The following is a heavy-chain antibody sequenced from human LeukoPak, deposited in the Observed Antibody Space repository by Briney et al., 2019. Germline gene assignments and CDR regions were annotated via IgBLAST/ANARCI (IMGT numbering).Heavy chain of an antibody. D-gene: IGHD3-3*01. CDR3: ARRGFGVVNEYYYYYYMDV. J-gene: IGHJ6*03. CDR1: GYTFTGYY. Sequence: GASVKVSCKASGYTFTGYYMHWVRQAPGQGLERMGWINPNSGGTNYAQKFQGRVTMTRDTSISTAYMELSRLRSDDTAVYYCARRGFGVVNEYYYYYYMDVWGKGTTVTVSS. CDR2: INPNSGGT. V-gene: IGHV1-2*02.